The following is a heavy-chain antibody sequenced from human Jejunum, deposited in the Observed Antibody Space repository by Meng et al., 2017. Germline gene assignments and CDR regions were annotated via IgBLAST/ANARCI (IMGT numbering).Heavy chain of an antibody. CDR2: IYYSGST. CDR1: GGSISSSSYY. Sequence: SETLSLTCTVSGGSISSSSYYWGWIRQPPGKGLEWIGSIYYSGSTYYNPSLKSRVTISVDTSKNQFSLKLSSVTAADTAVYYCARARIHDSRCYYYGFDYWGQGTLVTVSS. CDR3: ARARIHDSRCYYYGFDY. V-gene: IGHV4-39*07. D-gene: IGHD3-22*01. J-gene: IGHJ4*02.